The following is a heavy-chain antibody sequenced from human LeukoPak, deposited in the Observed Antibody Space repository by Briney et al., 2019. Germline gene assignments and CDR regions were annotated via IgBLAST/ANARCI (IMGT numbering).Heavy chain of an antibody. CDR3: ARDAGWGYYDL. V-gene: IGHV3-7*01. D-gene: IGHD3-22*01. Sequence: PGGSLRLSCAASGFTFTYSRMTWVRQAPGRGLEWVANINKEGNRKYYVDSVKGRFAISRDNANNSMLLQMTSLRAEDASVYFCARDAGWGYYDLWGQGTPVTVSS. CDR2: INKEGNRK. CDR1: GFTFTYSR. J-gene: IGHJ1*01.